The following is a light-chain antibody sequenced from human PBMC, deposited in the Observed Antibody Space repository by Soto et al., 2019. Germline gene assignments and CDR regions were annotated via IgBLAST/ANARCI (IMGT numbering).Light chain of an antibody. Sequence: EIVMTQSPGTLSVSTEEGATLSCRASQSVDRNLAWYQQKPGQAPRLLIYGASTRPTGIPDRFSGSGSGTEFSLTISSLQSEDFAGYYCQQYESWPLTFGGGTKVEIK. J-gene: IGKJ4*01. V-gene: IGKV3D-15*01. CDR2: GAS. CDR3: QQYESWPLT. CDR1: QSVDRN.